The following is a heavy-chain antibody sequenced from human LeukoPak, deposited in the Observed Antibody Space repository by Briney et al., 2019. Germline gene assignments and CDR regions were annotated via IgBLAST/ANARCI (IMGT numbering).Heavy chain of an antibody. Sequence: GGSLRLSCAASGFTFSTYGMHWVRQAPGKGLEWVSSISSSSSYIYYADSVKGRFTVSRDNAKNSLYLQMNSLRAEDTAVYYCARGTTVESDYWGQGTLVTVSS. CDR1: GFTFSTYG. CDR3: ARGTTVESDY. J-gene: IGHJ4*02. D-gene: IGHD4-23*01. V-gene: IGHV3-21*01. CDR2: ISSSSSYI.